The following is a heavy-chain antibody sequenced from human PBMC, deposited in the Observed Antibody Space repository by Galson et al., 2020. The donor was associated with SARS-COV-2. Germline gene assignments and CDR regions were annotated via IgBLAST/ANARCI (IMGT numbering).Heavy chain of an antibody. V-gene: IGHV3-11*01. Sequence: KIGESLKISCAASGFIFSDFHMSWIRQVPGKGLEWVSWISSGDGNTVYYADSVQGRLTISRDNAKKSLYLQMNSLTVEDTAVYYCATMDRGVGRVWGQGTLVTVSS. CDR3: ATMDRGVGRV. D-gene: IGHD3-10*01. J-gene: IGHJ1*01. CDR2: ISSGDGNTV. CDR1: GFIFSDFH.